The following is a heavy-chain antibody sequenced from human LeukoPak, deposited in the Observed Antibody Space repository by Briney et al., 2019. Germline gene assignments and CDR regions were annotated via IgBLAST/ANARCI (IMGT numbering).Heavy chain of an antibody. J-gene: IGHJ6*02. CDR2: IYYSGST. CDR3: ARDGSYSGSYYTRYYYYGMDV. V-gene: IGHV4-59*01. Sequence: PSETLSLTCSVSGGSISSYYWSWIRQPPGKGLEWIGYIYYSGSTNYNPSLKSRVTISVDTSKNQFSLKLSSVTAADTAVYYCARDGSYSGSYYTRYYYYGMDVWGQGTTVTVSS. D-gene: IGHD3-10*01. CDR1: GGSISSYY.